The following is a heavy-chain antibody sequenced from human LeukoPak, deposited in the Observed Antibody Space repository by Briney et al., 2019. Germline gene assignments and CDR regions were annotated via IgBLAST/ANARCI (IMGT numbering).Heavy chain of an antibody. J-gene: IGHJ6*02. CDR2: ITGSVGRT. D-gene: IGHD4-17*01. Sequence: PGGSLRLSCAVSGFNFSSYAMSWVRQAPGKELQWVSAITGSVGRTYYSDSVNGRFTISRDNSKYTLYLQMNSLRAEDTAVYYCAKVQDYVDYIYYYYYGMDVWGQGTKVTV. CDR1: GFNFSSYA. CDR3: AKVQDYVDYIYYYYYGMDV. V-gene: IGHV3-23*01.